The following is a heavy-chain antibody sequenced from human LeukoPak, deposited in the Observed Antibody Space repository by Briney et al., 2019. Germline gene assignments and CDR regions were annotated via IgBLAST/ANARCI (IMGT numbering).Heavy chain of an antibody. CDR1: GFTFDDYA. CDR2: ISWNSGSI. V-gene: IGHV3-9*03. CDR3: AKAPSWYSSGWYFDY. J-gene: IGHJ4*02. D-gene: IGHD6-19*01. Sequence: GGSLRLSCAASGFTFDDYAMHWVRQAPGKGLEWVSGISWNSGSIGYADSVKGRFTISRDNAKNSLYLQMNSLRAEDMALYYCAKAPSWYSSGWYFDYWGQGTLVTVSS.